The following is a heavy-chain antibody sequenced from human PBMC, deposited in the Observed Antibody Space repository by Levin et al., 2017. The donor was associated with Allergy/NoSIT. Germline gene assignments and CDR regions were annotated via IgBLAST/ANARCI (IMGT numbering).Heavy chain of an antibody. J-gene: IGHJ4*02. Sequence: PGGSLRLSCAASGFTFSSYSMNWVRQAPGKGLEWVSSISSSSSYIYYADSVKGRFTISRDNAKNSLYLQMNSLRAEDTAVYYCARDWGGYDSSWFFFDYWGQGTLVTVSS. CDR3: ARDWGGYDSSWFFFDY. CDR2: ISSSSSYI. V-gene: IGHV3-21*01. CDR1: GFTFSSYS. D-gene: IGHD5-12*01.